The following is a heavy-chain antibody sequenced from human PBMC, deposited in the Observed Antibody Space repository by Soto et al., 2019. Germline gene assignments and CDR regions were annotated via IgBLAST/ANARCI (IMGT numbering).Heavy chain of an antibody. CDR1: GGSVSRDSNF. CDR2: IYYSGPS. Sequence: PSETLSLTCTVSGGSVSRDSNFWSWIRQPPGKGLEWIGYIYYSGPSRYNPSLESRVTISIDSSKNPVSLTLTSVTAADTAVYYCARGYSHYAHWGRGTLVTVSS. D-gene: IGHD4-4*01. J-gene: IGHJ4*02. V-gene: IGHV4-61*01. CDR3: ARGYSHYAH.